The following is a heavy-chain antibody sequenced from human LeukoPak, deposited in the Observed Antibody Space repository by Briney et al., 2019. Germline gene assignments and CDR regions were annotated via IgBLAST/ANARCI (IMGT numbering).Heavy chain of an antibody. V-gene: IGHV4-39*07. CDR3: ARVSSSSQTRVKDNSKYNWFDP. CDR1: GVSLTSSSYY. CDR2: IYYSGTT. D-gene: IGHD6-13*01. J-gene: IGHJ5*02. Sequence: SETLSLTCTVSGVSLTSSSYYWGWLRHPPGRGLEWIGRIYYSGTTYYHPPLKSRVTISIDTSKNQFSLKLSSVTAADTGVYYCARVSSSSQTRVKDNSKYNWFDPWGQGTLVTVSS.